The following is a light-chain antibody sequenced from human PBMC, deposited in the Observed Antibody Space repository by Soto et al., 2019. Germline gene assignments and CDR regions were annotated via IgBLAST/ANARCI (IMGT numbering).Light chain of an antibody. J-gene: IGLJ3*02. CDR2: GNS. CDR3: HSYNSSLSGWV. Sequence: QSVLTQPPSVSGAPGQRVTISCSGSSSNLGAGYDVQWYRQFPGTAPKLLIYGNSNRPSGVPDRFSGSKSGTSASLAITGLQAEDEADYYCHSYNSSLSGWVFGGGTLLTVL. CDR1: SSNLGAGYD. V-gene: IGLV1-40*01.